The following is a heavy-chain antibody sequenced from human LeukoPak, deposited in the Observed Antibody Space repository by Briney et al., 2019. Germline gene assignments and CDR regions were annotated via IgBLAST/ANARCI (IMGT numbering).Heavy chain of an antibody. CDR3: ARDRVNNYYYMDV. Sequence: GGSLRLSCAASGFTFGSYWMHWVRQAPGKGLEWVSSISSSSSYIYYADSVKGRFTISRDNAKNSLYLQMNSLRAEDTAVYYCARDRVNNYYYMDVWGKGTTVTISS. CDR2: ISSSSSYI. CDR1: GFTFGSYW. J-gene: IGHJ6*03. D-gene: IGHD4-11*01. V-gene: IGHV3-21*01.